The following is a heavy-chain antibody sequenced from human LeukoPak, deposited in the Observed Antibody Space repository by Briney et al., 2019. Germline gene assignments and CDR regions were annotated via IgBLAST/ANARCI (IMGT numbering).Heavy chain of an antibody. CDR1: GGSISSYY. J-gene: IGHJ4*02. CDR2: IYYSGST. D-gene: IGHD5-24*01. Sequence: SETLSLTCTVSGGSISSYYWSWIRQPPGKGLEWIGYIYYSGSTNYNPSLKSRVTISVDTSKNQFSLKLSSVTAADTAVYYCARRGSGDGYSFDYWGQGTLVTVSS. CDR3: ARRGSGDGYSFDY. V-gene: IGHV4-59*08.